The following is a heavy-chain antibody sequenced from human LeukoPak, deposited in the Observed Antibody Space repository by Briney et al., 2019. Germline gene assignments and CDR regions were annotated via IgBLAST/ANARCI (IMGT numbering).Heavy chain of an antibody. CDR2: INHSGST. V-gene: IGHV4-39*07. J-gene: IGHJ4*02. Sequence: PSETLSLTCTVSGGSISNSIYHWGWIRQPPGKGLEWIGEINHSGSTNYNPSLKSRVTISVDTSKNQFSLKLSSVTAADTAVYYCARGLPYYYGSGSYYGYWGQGTLVTVSS. CDR3: ARGLPYYYGSGSYYGY. D-gene: IGHD3-10*01. CDR1: GGSISNSIYH.